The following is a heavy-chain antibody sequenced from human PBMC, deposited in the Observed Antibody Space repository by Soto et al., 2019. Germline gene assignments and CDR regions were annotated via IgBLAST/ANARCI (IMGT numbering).Heavy chain of an antibody. Sequence: PGGSLRLSCVASGITFGRRAMSWVRQAPGGGLEWVSTTTDTGGDTKYADSVRGRFTISRDNSNNTLYLQMSSLRAEDSAVYYCARGSKGSYPGSRIFDFWGRGTLVTVSS. CDR3: ARGSKGSYPGSRIFDF. V-gene: IGHV3-23*01. CDR2: TTDTGGDT. J-gene: IGHJ4*02. CDR1: GITFGRRA.